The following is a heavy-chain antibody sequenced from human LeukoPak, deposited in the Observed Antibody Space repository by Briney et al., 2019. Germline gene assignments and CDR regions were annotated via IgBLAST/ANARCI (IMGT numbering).Heavy chain of an antibody. CDR1: GFTFSSYW. J-gene: IGHJ3*02. CDR3: ASPWEIYDSSGYYAAFDI. V-gene: IGHV3-74*01. CDR2: INSDGSST. D-gene: IGHD3-22*01. Sequence: GGSLRLSCAVSGFTFSSYWMHWVRQAPGKGLVWVSRINSDGSSTSYADSVKGRFTISRDNAKNTLYLQMNSLRAEDTAVYYCASPWEIYDSSGYYAAFDIWGQGTMVTVSS.